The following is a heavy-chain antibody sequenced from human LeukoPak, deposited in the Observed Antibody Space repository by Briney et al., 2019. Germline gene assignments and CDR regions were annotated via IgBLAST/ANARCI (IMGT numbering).Heavy chain of an antibody. V-gene: IGHV3-7*01. CDR1: GFTFSTYW. D-gene: IGHD1-26*01. CDR3: ARGRRSWGSYYPFDY. CDR2: IKQDGSEK. J-gene: IGHJ4*02. Sequence: PGGSLRLSCAASGFTFSTYWMSWVRQAPGKGLEWVANIKQDGSEKYYVDSVKGRFTISRDNAKNSLYLQMNSLRAEDTAVYYCARGRRSWGSYYPFDYWGQGTLVTVSS.